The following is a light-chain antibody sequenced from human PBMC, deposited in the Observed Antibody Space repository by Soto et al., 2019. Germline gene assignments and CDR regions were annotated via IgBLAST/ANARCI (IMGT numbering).Light chain of an antibody. V-gene: IGKV3-15*01. CDR2: GAS. CDR1: QSVRSSY. Sequence: EIVLTQSPGTLSLSPGERVTLSCRASQSVRSSYLAWYQQKPGQAPSLLIYGASTRATAIPARFSGSGSGTEFTLTISSLQSEDFAVYFCQQYDNWPYTFGQGTKLEIK. CDR3: QQYDNWPYT. J-gene: IGKJ2*01.